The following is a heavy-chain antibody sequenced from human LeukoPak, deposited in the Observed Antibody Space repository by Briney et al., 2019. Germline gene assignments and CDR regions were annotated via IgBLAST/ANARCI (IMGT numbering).Heavy chain of an antibody. D-gene: IGHD5-18*01. CDR2: IYTSGST. V-gene: IGHV4-4*07. Sequence: SETLSLTCTVSGGSISSYYWSWIRQPAGKGLEWIGRIYTSGSTNYNPSLKSRVTMSVDTSKNQFSLKLSSVTAADTAVYYCARVLRGYSYGYFDYWGQGTLVTVSS. CDR1: GGSISSYY. CDR3: ARVLRGYSYGYFDY. J-gene: IGHJ4*02.